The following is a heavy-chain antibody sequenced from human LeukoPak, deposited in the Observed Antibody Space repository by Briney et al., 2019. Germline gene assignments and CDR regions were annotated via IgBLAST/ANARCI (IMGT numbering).Heavy chain of an antibody. Sequence: ASVKVSCKASGYTFTGYYMHWVRQAPGRGLEWMGWINPNSGGTNYAQKFQGRVTMTRDTSISTAYMELSRLRSDDTAVYYCARAPYSSSSIQWGLYDYYYYYMDVWGKGTTVTVSS. D-gene: IGHD6-6*01. CDR3: ARAPYSSSSIQWGLYDYYYYYMDV. V-gene: IGHV1-2*02. CDR2: INPNSGGT. J-gene: IGHJ6*03. CDR1: GYTFTGYY.